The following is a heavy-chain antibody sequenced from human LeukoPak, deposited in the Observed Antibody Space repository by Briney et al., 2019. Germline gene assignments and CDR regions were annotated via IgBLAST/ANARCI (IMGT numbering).Heavy chain of an antibody. CDR2: INPNTGDT. J-gene: IGHJ4*02. Sequence: ASVKVSCKASGYTFTVYYMHWVRQAPGQGLEWMGWINPNTGDTHYAQKFQGRVTLTRDTSITTVYMELSRLISDDTAIFYCAVAPGDYWGQGTLVTVSS. CDR3: AVAPGDY. D-gene: IGHD2-21*01. V-gene: IGHV1-2*02. CDR1: GYTFTVYY.